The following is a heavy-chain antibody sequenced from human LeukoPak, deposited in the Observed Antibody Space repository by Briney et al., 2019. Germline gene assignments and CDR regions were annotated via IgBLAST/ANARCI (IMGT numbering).Heavy chain of an antibody. CDR1: GFTFSSYA. J-gene: IGHJ4*02. CDR3: ARDRLALGATTGY. Sequence: HPGGSLRLSCAASGFTFSSYAMHWVRQAPGKGLEWVAVISYDGSNKYYADSVKGRFTISRDNSKNTLYLQMNSLRAEDTAVYYCARDRLALGATTGYWGQGTLVTVSS. CDR2: ISYDGSNK. V-gene: IGHV3-30-3*01. D-gene: IGHD1-26*01.